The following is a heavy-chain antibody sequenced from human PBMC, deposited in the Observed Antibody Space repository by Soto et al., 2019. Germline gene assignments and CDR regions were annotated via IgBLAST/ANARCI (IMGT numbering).Heavy chain of an antibody. D-gene: IGHD3-3*01. V-gene: IGHV4-31*03. CDR3: ARFLECLDY. Sequence: PSGSLSLTCTFSSGCINSGVDYGTWIRQHSGKGLEWFGYIYYSGSTYYNPSLKSRVTISVDTSKNQFSLKLSSVTAADTAVYYCARFLECLDYWGQGTLVTGSS. CDR1: SGCINSGVDY. J-gene: IGHJ4*02. CDR2: IYYSGST.